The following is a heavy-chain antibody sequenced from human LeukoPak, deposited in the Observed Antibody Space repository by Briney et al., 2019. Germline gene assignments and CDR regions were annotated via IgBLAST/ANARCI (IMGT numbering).Heavy chain of an antibody. J-gene: IGHJ4*02. CDR2: ISHGVST. CDR1: GGSISSSSYY. CDR3: AGFTVGTMNNY. D-gene: IGHD3-22*01. V-gene: IGHV4-39*07. Sequence: PSEALSLTCTVSGGSISSSSYYWGWIRQPPGKGLEWIGSIGSISHGVSTDYSPSLKSRITISVDTSKNQFSLRLTSVTAADTAVYYCAGFTVGTMNNYWGQGTLVIVSS.